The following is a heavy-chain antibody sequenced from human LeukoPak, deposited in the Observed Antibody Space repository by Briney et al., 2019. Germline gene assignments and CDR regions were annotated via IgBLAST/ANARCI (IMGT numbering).Heavy chain of an antibody. Sequence: GGSLRLSCAASGFTFSSYSMNWVRQAPGKGLEWVSYISSSSSNIYYADSVKGRFTISRDNAKNTVFLQMNSLRVEDTAVYYCVRDSSKWYFDFWGQGSLVTVSS. D-gene: IGHD6-13*01. V-gene: IGHV3-48*04. CDR3: VRDSSKWYFDF. CDR2: ISSSSSNI. J-gene: IGHJ4*02. CDR1: GFTFSSYS.